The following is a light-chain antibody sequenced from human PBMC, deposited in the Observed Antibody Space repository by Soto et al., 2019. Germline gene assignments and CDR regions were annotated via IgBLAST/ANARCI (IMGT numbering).Light chain of an antibody. J-gene: IGKJ1*01. CDR2: AAS. Sequence: DIQMTQSPASLSASVRDRVTITCRASQGISTYLAWYQQKQGKVPKLLIYAASTLQSGVPSRFSGSGSGTDFTLTISSLQPEDVATYYCQKYDSAPWTFGQGTKVEIK. CDR1: QGISTY. CDR3: QKYDSAPWT. V-gene: IGKV1-27*01.